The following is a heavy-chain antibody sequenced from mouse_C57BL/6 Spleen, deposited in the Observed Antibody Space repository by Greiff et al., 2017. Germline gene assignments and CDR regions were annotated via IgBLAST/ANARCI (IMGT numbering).Heavy chain of an antibody. D-gene: IGHD1-1*02. Sequence: VHLVESGPELVKPGASVKISCKASGYAFSSSWMNWVKQRPGKGLEWIGRIYPGDGDTNYNGKFKGKATLTADKSSSTAYMQLSSLTSEDSAVYFCARFLYGSYAMDYWGQGTSVTVSS. V-gene: IGHV1-82*01. CDR1: GYAFSSSW. CDR2: IYPGDGDT. CDR3: ARFLYGSYAMDY. J-gene: IGHJ4*01.